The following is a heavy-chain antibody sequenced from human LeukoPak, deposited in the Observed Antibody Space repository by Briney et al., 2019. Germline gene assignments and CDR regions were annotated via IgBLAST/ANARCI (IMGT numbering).Heavy chain of an antibody. V-gene: IGHV3-23*01. CDR2: ISGSGGST. CDR3: VKELDSSGYFDF. D-gene: IGHD3-22*01. Sequence: GGSLRLSCAASGFTFRNYAMSWVRQAPGKGLEWVSAISGSGGSTYCADSVKGRFTISRDNSKNTLYLQMNSLRAEDTAVYYCVKELDSSGYFDFWGQGTLVTVSS. J-gene: IGHJ4*02. CDR1: GFTFRNYA.